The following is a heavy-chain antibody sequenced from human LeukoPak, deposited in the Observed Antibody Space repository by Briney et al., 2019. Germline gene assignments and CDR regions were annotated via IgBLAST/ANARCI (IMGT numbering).Heavy chain of an antibody. J-gene: IGHJ1*01. Sequence: GGSPRLSCAASGFTVSNNYMSWVRQAPGKGLEWVSVIYSDGNTNYADSVKGRFTISRDNSKNTLYLQMNSLRLEDTAVYYCTSRYIDDWYACWGQGTLVTVSS. V-gene: IGHV3-53*01. CDR3: TSRYIDDWYAC. CDR2: IYSDGNT. CDR1: GFTVSNNY. D-gene: IGHD3-9*01.